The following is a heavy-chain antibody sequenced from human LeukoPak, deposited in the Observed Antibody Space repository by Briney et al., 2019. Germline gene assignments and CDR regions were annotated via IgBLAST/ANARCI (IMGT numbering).Heavy chain of an antibody. J-gene: IGHJ5*02. CDR3: ARQYYYDSSGEDWFDP. CDR2: IYYMGST. V-gene: IGHV4-30-4*01. CDR1: GGSISSGAYY. D-gene: IGHD3-22*01. Sequence: LQTLSLTCTVSGGSISSGAYYWSWIRPPPGNGLEWIGYIYYMGSTYNNPSLKGRVPISVDPSKNQFSLKLSSVTAADRAVYYCARQYYYDSSGEDWFDPWGQGTLVTVSS.